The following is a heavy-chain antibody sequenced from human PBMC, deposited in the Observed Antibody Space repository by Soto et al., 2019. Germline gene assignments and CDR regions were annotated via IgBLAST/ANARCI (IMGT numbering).Heavy chain of an antibody. CDR3: ARDLSDFWSGSYYYYYGMDV. Sequence: QVQLVESGGGVVQPGRSLRLSCAASGFTFSSYAMHWVCQAPGKGLEWVAVISYDGSNKYYADSVKGRFTISRDNSKNTLYLQMNSLRAEDTAVYYCARDLSDFWSGSYYYYYGMDVWGQGTTVTVSS. CDR2: ISYDGSNK. J-gene: IGHJ6*02. CDR1: GFTFSSYA. D-gene: IGHD3-3*01. V-gene: IGHV3-30-3*01.